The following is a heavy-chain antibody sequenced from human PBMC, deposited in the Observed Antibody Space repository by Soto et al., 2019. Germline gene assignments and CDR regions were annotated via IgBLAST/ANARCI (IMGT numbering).Heavy chain of an antibody. J-gene: IGHJ6*02. V-gene: IGHV4-59*01. CDR3: TRDRKLELPGNYYYYGMDV. D-gene: IGHD1-7*01. CDR1: GGSIRDYF. Sequence: LSLTCSVSGGSIRDYFWTWIRQSPGRGLEWIGYISSSGTVKYNSSLKSRVTISLDRSRNQSSLKLSSVTAADTAVYFCTRDRKLELPGNYYYYGMDVWGQGTTVTVSS. CDR2: ISSSGTV.